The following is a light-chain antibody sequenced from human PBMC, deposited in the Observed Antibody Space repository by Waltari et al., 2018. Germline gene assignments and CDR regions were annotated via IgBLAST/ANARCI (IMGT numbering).Light chain of an antibody. CDR1: SYNIGAGYD. CDR3: QSYDSSLSGVI. J-gene: IGLJ2*01. V-gene: IGLV1-40*01. Sequence: QSVLTQPPSVSGAPGQRITISRTGTSYNIGAGYDVHWYLQLPGTAPKLLILGNNNRPSGVPDRFSASKSDTSASLAITGLQAEDEADYYCQSYDSSLSGVIFGGGTKLTVL. CDR2: GNN.